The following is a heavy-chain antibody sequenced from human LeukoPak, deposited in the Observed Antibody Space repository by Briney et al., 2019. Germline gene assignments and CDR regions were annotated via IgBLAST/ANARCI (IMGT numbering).Heavy chain of an antibody. Sequence: GGSLRLSCAASGFTFSGFAMSWVRQAPGKGLEWVSTISGVRGSTYYADSVKGRFTISRDNAKNSLYLQMNSLRAEDTAVYYCARSGYYGSGSYFHYWGQGTLVTVSS. D-gene: IGHD3-10*01. J-gene: IGHJ4*02. CDR2: ISGVRGST. CDR1: GFTFSGFA. CDR3: ARSGYYGSGSYFHY. V-gene: IGHV3-23*01.